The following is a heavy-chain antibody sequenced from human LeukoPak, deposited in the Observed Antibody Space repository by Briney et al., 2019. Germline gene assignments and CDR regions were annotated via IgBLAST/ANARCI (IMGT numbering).Heavy chain of an antibody. J-gene: IGHJ5*02. Sequence: GASVKFSCKASGYTFTSYGISWVRQAPGQGLEWMGWISAYNGNTNYAQKLQGRVTMTTDTSTSTAYMELRSLRSDDTAVYYCARDYGGNYYNWFDPWGEATLVTVSS. CDR2: ISAYNGNT. D-gene: IGHD4-23*01. V-gene: IGHV1-18*01. CDR1: GYTFTSYG. CDR3: ARDYGGNYYNWFDP.